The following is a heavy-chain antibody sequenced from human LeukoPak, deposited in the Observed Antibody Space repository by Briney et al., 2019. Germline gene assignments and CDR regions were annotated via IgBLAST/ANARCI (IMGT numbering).Heavy chain of an antibody. J-gene: IGHJ4*02. Sequence: GESLRLSCAGSGSSFSSHWLHWVRQVPGKGLEWVSTISSGSDYLYHADSVRGRFTISRDNARNSLFLQMDDLRAEDTALYYCARDLSSGMPGGFDYWGQGILVTVSS. CDR3: ARDLSSGMPGGFDY. V-gene: IGHV3-21*01. D-gene: IGHD2-2*01. CDR2: ISSGSDYL. CDR1: GSSFSSHW.